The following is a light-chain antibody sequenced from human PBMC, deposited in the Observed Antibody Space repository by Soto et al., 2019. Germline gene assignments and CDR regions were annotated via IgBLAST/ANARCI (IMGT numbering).Light chain of an antibody. CDR3: SSYTSSSSYF. CDR2: DVN. J-gene: IGLJ1*01. Sequence: QSALTQPASVSGSPGQSITISCTGTSSDVGGYNYVSWYQHHPGKAPKLMIYDVNIRPSGVSNRFSGSKSGSTASLTISGLQAEDEADYYCSSYTSSSSYFFGTGTKLTVL. CDR1: SSDVGGYNY. V-gene: IGLV2-14*03.